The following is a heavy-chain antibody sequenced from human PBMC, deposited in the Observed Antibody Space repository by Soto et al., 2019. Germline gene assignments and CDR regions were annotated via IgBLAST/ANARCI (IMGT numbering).Heavy chain of an antibody. CDR1: GGTFSSYA. D-gene: IGHD6-19*01. CDR2: IIPIFGTA. CDR3: ARGAYSSGWYRGPTDY. J-gene: IGHJ4*02. Sequence: QVQLVQSGAEVKKPGSSVKVSCKASGGTFSSYAISWVRQAPGQGLEWMGGIIPIFGTANYAQKFQGRVTITADESKSTAYMELSSLRSEDTAVYYCARGAYSSGWYRGPTDYWGQGTLVTVSS. V-gene: IGHV1-69*01.